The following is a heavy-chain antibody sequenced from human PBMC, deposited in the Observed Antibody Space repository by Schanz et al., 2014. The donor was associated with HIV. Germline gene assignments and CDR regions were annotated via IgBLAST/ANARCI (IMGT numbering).Heavy chain of an antibody. CDR1: GFTFSSYG. J-gene: IGHJ4*02. D-gene: IGHD1-1*01. V-gene: IGHV3-30*03. CDR2: NSYDGSIK. CDR3: ARVATSGFFDDY. Sequence: QVQLVESGGGVVQPGRSLRLSCAASGFTFSSYGMHWVRQAPGKGLEWVAVNSYDGSIKEYADSVKGRFAISRDNAKNSLYLQMSSLRAEDTAVYYCARVATSGFFDDYWGQGTLVTVSS.